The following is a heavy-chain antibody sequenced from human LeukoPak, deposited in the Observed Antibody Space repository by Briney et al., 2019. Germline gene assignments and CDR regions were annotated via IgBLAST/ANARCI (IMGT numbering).Heavy chain of an antibody. Sequence: ASVKVSCKASGYTFTGYYMHWVRQAPGQGLEWMGWINPNSGGTNYAQKFQGRVTITRNTSISTAYMELSSLRSEDTAIYYCAREDYSGSSDYWGQGTLVTVSS. CDR1: GYTFTGYY. CDR3: AREDYSGSSDY. D-gene: IGHD1-26*01. CDR2: INPNSGGT. J-gene: IGHJ4*02. V-gene: IGHV1-2*02.